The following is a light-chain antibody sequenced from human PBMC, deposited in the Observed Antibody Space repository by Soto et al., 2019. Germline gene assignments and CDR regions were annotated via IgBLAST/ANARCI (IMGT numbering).Light chain of an antibody. CDR3: QQRGNWPIT. CDR2: DAS. CDR1: QSVSSY. V-gene: IGKV3-11*01. Sequence: EIVLTQSPATLSLSPGERDTLSCMASQSVSSYLAWYQHKPGQAPRLLIYDASNRVIGVPARFTGSGSGTDFTLSISSLEPEDFAVYFCQQRGNWPITFGQGTRLEIK. J-gene: IGKJ5*01.